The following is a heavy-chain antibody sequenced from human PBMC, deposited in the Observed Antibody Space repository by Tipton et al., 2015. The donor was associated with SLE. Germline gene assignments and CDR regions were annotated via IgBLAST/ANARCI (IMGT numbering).Heavy chain of an antibody. Sequence: LRLSCAASGFTFSSYGMHWVRQAPGKGLEWVAVIWYDGSNKYYADSVKGRFTISRDNSKNTLYLQMNSLRAEDTAVYYCARGRGQQLVYDYWGQGTLVTVSS. J-gene: IGHJ4*02. CDR2: IWYDGSNK. CDR3: ARGRGQQLVYDY. D-gene: IGHD6-13*01. V-gene: IGHV3-33*08. CDR1: GFTFSSYG.